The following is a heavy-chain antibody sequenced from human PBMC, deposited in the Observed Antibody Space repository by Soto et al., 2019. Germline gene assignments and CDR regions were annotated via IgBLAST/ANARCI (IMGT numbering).Heavy chain of an antibody. CDR3: ARVRDGAEGLYYYYYGMDG. J-gene: IGHJ6*02. CDR1: GFTFDDYG. V-gene: IGHV3-20*04. Sequence: EVQLVESGGGVVRPGGSLRLSCAASGFTFDDYGMSWVRQAPGKGLEWVAGINWNGGSTGYADSVKGRFTISRDNAKNSLYLQMNSLRAEDTALYYCARVRDGAEGLYYYYYGMDGWGQGTTVTVSS. CDR2: INWNGGST. D-gene: IGHD3-16*01.